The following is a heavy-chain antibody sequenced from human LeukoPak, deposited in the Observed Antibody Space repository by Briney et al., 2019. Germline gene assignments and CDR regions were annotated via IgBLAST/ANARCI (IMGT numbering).Heavy chain of an antibody. CDR1: GFTFSNCA. CDR3: AKVEYTVTTPADAFDF. Sequence: GGSLRLSCAASGFTFSNCAMTWVRQAPGKGRERVSAITGDGGGTIYADSVKGRFIISRDNPKTTLFPQMNSLRGDDTAMYYCAKVEYTVTTPADAFDFWGQGNMVTVSS. J-gene: IGHJ3*01. CDR2: ITGDGGGT. V-gene: IGHV3-23*01. D-gene: IGHD4-11*01.